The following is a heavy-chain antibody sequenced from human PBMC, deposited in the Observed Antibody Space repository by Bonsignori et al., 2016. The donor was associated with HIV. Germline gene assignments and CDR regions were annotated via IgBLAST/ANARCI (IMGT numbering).Heavy chain of an antibody. J-gene: IGHJ6*03. CDR2: ISYDGSNK. Sequence: WIRQPPGKGLEWVAVISYDGSNKYYADSVKGRFTISRDNSKNTLYLQMNSLRAEDTAVYYCAKDGIAAAVKRWGYYYYYYMDVWGQRDHGHRLL. CDR3: AKDGIAAAVKRWGYYYYYYMDV. V-gene: IGHV3-30*18. D-gene: IGHD6-13*01.